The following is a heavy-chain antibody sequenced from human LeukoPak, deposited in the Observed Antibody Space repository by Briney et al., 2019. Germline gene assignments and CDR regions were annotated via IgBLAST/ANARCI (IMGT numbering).Heavy chain of an antibody. V-gene: IGHV1-2*02. J-gene: IGHJ6*03. CDR1: GYTFTGYY. CDR3: ARTFERAVFTIFGVVIQPRGKNSYYYMDV. CDR2: INPNSGGT. D-gene: IGHD3-3*01. Sequence: ASVKVSCKASGYTFTGYYMHWVRQAPGQGLEWMGWINPNSGGTNYAQKFQGRVTMTRDTSISTAYMELSRLRSDDTAVYYCARTFERAVFTIFGVVIQPRGKNSYYYMDVWGKGTTVTVSS.